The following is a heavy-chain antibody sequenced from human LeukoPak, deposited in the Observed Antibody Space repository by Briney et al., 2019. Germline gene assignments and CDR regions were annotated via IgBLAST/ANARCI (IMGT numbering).Heavy chain of an antibody. D-gene: IGHD2-2*01. CDR3: ARGVLGCSTSCSSYFDP. CDR1: GGSISSSSYY. V-gene: IGHV4-39*07. J-gene: IGHJ5*02. CDR2: IYYSGST. Sequence: PSETLSLTCTVSGGSISSSSYYWGWIRQPPGKGLEWIGSIYYSGSTYYNPSLKSRVTISVDTSKNQFSLKLSSVTAADTAVYYCARGVLGCSTSCSSYFDPWGQGTLVTVSS.